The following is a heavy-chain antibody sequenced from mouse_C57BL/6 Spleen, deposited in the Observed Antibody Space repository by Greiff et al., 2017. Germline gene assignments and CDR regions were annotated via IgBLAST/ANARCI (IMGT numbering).Heavy chain of an antibody. CDR2: IYPGDGDT. J-gene: IGHJ3*01. V-gene: IGHV1-82*01. CDR1: GYAFSSSW. Sequence: QVQLKESGPELVKPGASVKISCKASGYAFSSSWLNWVKQRPGKGLEWIGRIYPGDGDTNYNGKFKGKATLTADKSSSTAYMQLSSLTSEDSAVYFCAREKDSSGSFAYWGQGTLVTVSA. D-gene: IGHD3-2*02. CDR3: AREKDSSGSFAY.